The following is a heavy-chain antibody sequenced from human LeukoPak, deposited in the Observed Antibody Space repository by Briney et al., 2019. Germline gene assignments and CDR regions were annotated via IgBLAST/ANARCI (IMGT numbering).Heavy chain of an antibody. J-gene: IGHJ4*02. CDR3: ARCFGEFSFDY. CDR2: IYYRGST. V-gene: IGHV4-39*07. Sequence: SETLSLTCTVSGGSISSSSYYWGWIRQPPGKGLEWIGSIYYRGSTYYNPSLKSRVTMSVDTSKNQFSLKLSSVTAADTAVYYCARCFGEFSFDYWGQGTLVTVSS. D-gene: IGHD3-10*01. CDR1: GGSISSSSYY.